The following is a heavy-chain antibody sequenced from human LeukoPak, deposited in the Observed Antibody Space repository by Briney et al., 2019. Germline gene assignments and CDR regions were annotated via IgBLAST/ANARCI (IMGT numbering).Heavy chain of an antibody. V-gene: IGHV3-11*01. Sequence: GGSLRLSCAASGFTFSDYYMSWIRQAPGKGLEWVSYISSSGSTIYYADSVKGRFTISRDNAKNSLYLQMNSLRAEDTAVYYCARDSGDGYNYDDGYAFDIWGQGTMVTVSS. J-gene: IGHJ3*02. CDR3: ARDSGDGYNYDDGYAFDI. CDR2: ISSSGSTI. CDR1: GFTFSDYY. D-gene: IGHD5-24*01.